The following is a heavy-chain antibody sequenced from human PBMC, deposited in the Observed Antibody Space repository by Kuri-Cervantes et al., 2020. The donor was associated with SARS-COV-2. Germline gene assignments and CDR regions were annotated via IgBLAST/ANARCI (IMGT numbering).Heavy chain of an antibody. D-gene: IGHD2-15*01. CDR3: ARDSEVVVAPSAFDI. CDR1: GFTFSSYS. Sequence: GEALKISCAASGFTFSSYSMNWVRQAPGKGLEWVSSISSSSSYIYDADSVKGRFTISRDNAKKSLYLQRNSLGAEDTAVYSCARDSEVVVAPSAFDIWGQGTMVTVSS. CDR2: ISSSSSYI. J-gene: IGHJ3*02. V-gene: IGHV3-21*01.